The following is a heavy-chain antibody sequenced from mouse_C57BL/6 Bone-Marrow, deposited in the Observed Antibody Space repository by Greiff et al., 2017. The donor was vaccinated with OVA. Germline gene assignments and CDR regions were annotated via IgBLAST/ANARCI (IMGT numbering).Heavy chain of an antibody. D-gene: IGHD1-1*01. CDR3: AIFITTVDYAMDY. V-gene: IGHV2-6*01. CDR1: GFSLTSYG. J-gene: IGHJ4*01. Sequence: VKLMESGPGLVAPSQSLSITCTVSGFSLTSYGVDWVRQSPGKGLEWLGVIWGVGSTNYNSALKSRLSISKDNSKSQVFLKMNSLQTDDTAMYYCAIFITTVDYAMDYWGQGTSVTVSS. CDR2: IWGVGST.